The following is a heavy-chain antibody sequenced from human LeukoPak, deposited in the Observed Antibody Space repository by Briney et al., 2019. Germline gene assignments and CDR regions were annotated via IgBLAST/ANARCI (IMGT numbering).Heavy chain of an antibody. J-gene: IGHJ5*02. CDR1: GGSISSYY. CDR2: IYISGST. CDR3: ARNKINWFDP. V-gene: IGHV4-4*09. Sequence: SETLSLTCTVSGGSISSYYWSWIRQPPGKGLEWIGYIYISGSTNYNPSLKSRVAISVDTSKNQFSLKLSSVTAADTAVYYCARNKINWFDPWGQGTLVTVSS.